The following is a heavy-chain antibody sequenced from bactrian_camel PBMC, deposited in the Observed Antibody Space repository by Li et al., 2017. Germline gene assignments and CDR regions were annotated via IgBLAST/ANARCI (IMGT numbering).Heavy chain of an antibody. J-gene: IGHJ4*01. CDR3: AKALGAGNYYTGEYGY. Sequence: HVQLVESGGGLVQPGGSLTLSCAPSGFIFSDMWVHWVRQAPGKGLEWVSTVYTGDGRTKSADSVKGRFTMSRDNDKNIVYLQMNSLKSEDTALYYCAKALGAGNYYTGEYGYWGQGTQVTVS. CDR2: VYTGDGRT. D-gene: IGHD2*01. V-gene: IGHV3S1*01. CDR1: GFIFSDMW.